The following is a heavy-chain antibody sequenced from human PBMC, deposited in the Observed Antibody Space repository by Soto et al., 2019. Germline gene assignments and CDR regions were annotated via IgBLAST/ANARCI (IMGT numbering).Heavy chain of an antibody. J-gene: IGHJ4*02. Sequence: PGGSLRLSCAASGFTFSSYAMSWVRQAPGKGLEWVSAISGSGGSTYYADSVKGRFTISRDNSKNTLYLQMNSLRAEDTAVYYCAKFPGLSSGYFHPALKALYYFDYWGQGTLVTVSS. CDR1: GFTFSSYA. V-gene: IGHV3-23*01. CDR2: ISGSGGST. CDR3: AKFPGLSSGYFHPALKALYYFDY. D-gene: IGHD3-22*01.